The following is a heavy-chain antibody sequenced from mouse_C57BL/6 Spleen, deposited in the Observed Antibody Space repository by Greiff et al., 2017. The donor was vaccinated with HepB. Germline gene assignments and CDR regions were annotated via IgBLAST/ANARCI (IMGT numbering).Heavy chain of an antibody. CDR2: IYPGDGDT. CDR3: ASTLYYGSSYWYFDV. V-gene: IGHV1-82*01. CDR1: GYAFSSSW. D-gene: IGHD1-1*01. J-gene: IGHJ1*03. Sequence: VQLQQSGPELVKPGASVKISCKASGYAFSSSWMNWVKQRPGKGLEWIGRIYPGDGDTNYNGKFKGKATLTADKSSSTAYMQLSSLTSEDSAVYCCASTLYYGSSYWYFDVWGTGTTVTVSS.